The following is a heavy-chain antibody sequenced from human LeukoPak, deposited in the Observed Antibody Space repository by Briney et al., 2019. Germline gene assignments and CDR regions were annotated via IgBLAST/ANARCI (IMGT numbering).Heavy chain of an antibody. CDR3: ARGVYIAAAQYGY. J-gene: IGHJ4*02. Sequence: SETLSLTCSVSAGSISSHYWSWIRKPPGKGLEWIGYIYYSGTTNYNPSLKSRVTISVDTSKNQFSLKLSSVTAADTAVYYCARGVYIAAAQYGYWGQGTLVTVSS. V-gene: IGHV4-59*11. CDR1: AGSISSHY. CDR2: IYYSGTT. D-gene: IGHD6-13*01.